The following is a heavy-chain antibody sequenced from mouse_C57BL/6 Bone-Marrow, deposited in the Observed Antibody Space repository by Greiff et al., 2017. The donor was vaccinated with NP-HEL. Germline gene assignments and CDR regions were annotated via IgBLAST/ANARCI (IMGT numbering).Heavy chain of an antibody. Sequence: EVKLVESGEGLVKPGGSLKLSCAASGFTFSSYAMSWVRQTPEKRLEWVAYISSGGDYIYYADTVKGRFTISRDNARNTLYLQMSSLKSEDTAMYYCTRDKDSYYYGSSYVFWYFDVWGRGTTVTVSS. V-gene: IGHV5-9-1*02. CDR2: ISSGGDYI. D-gene: IGHD1-1*01. J-gene: IGHJ1*03. CDR1: GFTFSSYA. CDR3: TRDKDSYYYGSSYVFWYFDV.